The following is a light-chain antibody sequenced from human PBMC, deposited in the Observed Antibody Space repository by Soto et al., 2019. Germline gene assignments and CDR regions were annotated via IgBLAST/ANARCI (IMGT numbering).Light chain of an antibody. CDR1: SSNIGAGYD. V-gene: IGLV1-40*01. CDR2: GNS. J-gene: IGLJ1*01. Sequence: QSVLTQPPSVSGAPGQRVTLSCTGSSSNIGAGYDVHGYQQLPGTAPKLLIYGNSNRPSGVPDRFSGSKSGTSASLAITGLQAEDEADYYCQSYDSSLSALYVFGTGTKLTVL. CDR3: QSYDSSLSALYV.